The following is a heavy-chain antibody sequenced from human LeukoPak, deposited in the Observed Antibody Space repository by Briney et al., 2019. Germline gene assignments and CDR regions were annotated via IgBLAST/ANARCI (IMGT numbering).Heavy chain of an antibody. Sequence: PGGSLRLSCEASGFTFRTYGMTWVRQAPGKGLEWVSGITGSSTWTYYADSVRGRFTISRDNSKNTLHLQMNNLTADDTAIYNCARELVSLGTGYFDLWGRGTLVTVSS. CDR1: GFTFRTYG. V-gene: IGHV3-23*01. D-gene: IGHD7-27*01. CDR2: ITGSSTWT. CDR3: ARELVSLGTGYFDL. J-gene: IGHJ2*01.